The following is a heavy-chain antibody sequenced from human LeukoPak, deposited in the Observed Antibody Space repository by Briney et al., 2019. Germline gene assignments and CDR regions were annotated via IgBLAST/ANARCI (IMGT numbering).Heavy chain of an antibody. CDR1: GFTFSSYS. V-gene: IGHV3-43*01. D-gene: IGHD1-26*01. Sequence: GGSLRLSCAASGFTFSSYSMHWVRQAPGKGLEWVSLISWDGGSTYYADSVKGRFTISRDNSKNSLYLQMNSLRTEDTALYYCAKGATHAFRANPDYWGQGTLVTVSS. CDR3: AKGATHAFRANPDY. J-gene: IGHJ4*02. CDR2: ISWDGGST.